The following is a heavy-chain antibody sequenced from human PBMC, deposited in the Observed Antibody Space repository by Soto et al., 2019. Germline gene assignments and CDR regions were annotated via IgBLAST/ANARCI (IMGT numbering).Heavy chain of an antibody. Sequence: ASVKVSCKASGYTFTSYYMHWVRQAPGQGLEWMGIINPSGGSTSYAQKFQGRVTMTRDASTSTVYMELSSLRSEDTAVYYCARNHYDSSGYGAFDIWGQGTMVTVSS. V-gene: IGHV1-46*01. CDR1: GYTFTSYY. CDR2: INPSGGST. D-gene: IGHD3-22*01. CDR3: ARNHYDSSGYGAFDI. J-gene: IGHJ3*02.